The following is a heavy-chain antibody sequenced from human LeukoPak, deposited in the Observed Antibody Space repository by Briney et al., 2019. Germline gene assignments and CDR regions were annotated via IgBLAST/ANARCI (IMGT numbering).Heavy chain of an antibody. D-gene: IGHD3-22*01. J-gene: IGHJ4*02. CDR1: GDNVSSNSAA. V-gene: IGHV6-1*01. CDR2: RYYRSKWYN. CDR3: ASEGDYDSSGYYFDY. Sequence: SQTLSLTCAISGDNVSSNSAAWNWIRQSPSRGLEWLGRRYYRSKWYNDYAVSVKSRITINPDTSKNQFSLQLNPVTPEDTAVYYCASEGDYDSSGYYFDYWGQGTLVTVSS.